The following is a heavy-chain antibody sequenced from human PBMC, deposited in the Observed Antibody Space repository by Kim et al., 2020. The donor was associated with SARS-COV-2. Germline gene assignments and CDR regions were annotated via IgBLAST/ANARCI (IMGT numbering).Heavy chain of an antibody. CDR1: GYSFTSYW. CDR3: ARRDYGDYADYWYFDL. Sequence: GESLKISCKGSGYSFTSYWIGWVRQMPGKGLEWMGIIYPGDSDTRYSPSFQGQVTISADKSISTAYLQWSSLKASDTAMYYCARRDYGDYADYWYFDLWGRGTLVTVSS. J-gene: IGHJ2*01. D-gene: IGHD4-17*01. CDR2: IYPGDSDT. V-gene: IGHV5-51*01.